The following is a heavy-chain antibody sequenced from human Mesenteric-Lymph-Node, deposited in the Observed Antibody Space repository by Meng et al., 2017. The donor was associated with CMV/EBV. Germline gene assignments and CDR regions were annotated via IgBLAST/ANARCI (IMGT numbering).Heavy chain of an antibody. D-gene: IGHD1-26*01. Sequence: GSLRLSCTVSGGSISGYYWTWIRQPPGKGLEWIGFIYYGGNTNYNPSLQSRVAISVDTSKNKFSLKLSSVTAADTAMYYCARGRNSGSYPFDYWGQGTLVTVSS. CDR2: IYYGGNT. CDR3: ARGRNSGSYPFDY. CDR1: GGSISGYY. V-gene: IGHV4-59*01. J-gene: IGHJ4*02.